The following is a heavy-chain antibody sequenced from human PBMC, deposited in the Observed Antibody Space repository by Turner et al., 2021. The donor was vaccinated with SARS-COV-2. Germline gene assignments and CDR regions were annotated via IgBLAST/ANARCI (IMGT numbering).Heavy chain of an antibody. CDR2: VKQDGSEK. CDR1: GFTFSSYW. V-gene: IGHV3-7*03. CDR3: AGEESGSFGAYGMDV. D-gene: IGHD2-15*01. Sequence: EVQLVESGGGLVQPGGSLRLSCAASGFTFSSYWMNWVRQAPGKGLEWVANVKQDGSEKYYVDAVKGRFTISRDNAKNSLYLQMNSLRAEDTAVYYCAGEESGSFGAYGMDVWGQGTTVTVSS. J-gene: IGHJ6*02.